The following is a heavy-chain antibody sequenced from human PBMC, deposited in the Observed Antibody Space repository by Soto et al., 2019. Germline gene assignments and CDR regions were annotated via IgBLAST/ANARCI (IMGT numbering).Heavy chain of an antibody. Sequence: ASGKVSCKASGYIFTAYSMHWVRQAPGQGLEWMGVVNPSGGSTNYAQKFQGRITMTRDTSTSTVYMDLSSLTSEDTAVYYCAREENCSDGICYSEYFQRWGQGTLVTVSS. J-gene: IGHJ1*01. CDR1: GYIFTAYS. CDR2: VNPSGGST. V-gene: IGHV1-46*01. CDR3: AREENCSDGICYSEYFQR. D-gene: IGHD2-15*01.